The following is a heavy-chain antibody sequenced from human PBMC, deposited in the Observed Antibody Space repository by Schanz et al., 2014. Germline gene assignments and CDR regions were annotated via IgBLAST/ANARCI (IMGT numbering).Heavy chain of an antibody. CDR3: TADLWFGAVWGVW. D-gene: IGHD3-10*01. Sequence: EVQLVESGGGLVKPGGSLRLSCATSGFTLNNAWMNWVRQAPGKGLQWVARIKSKTDGGTRDYAAPVKGRFTISTDDSKTRVYLQMNSLQTEDTAVYYCTADLWFGAVWGVWWGQGTLVTVSS. J-gene: IGHJ4*02. V-gene: IGHV3-15*01. CDR1: GFTLNNAW. CDR2: IKSKTDGGTR.